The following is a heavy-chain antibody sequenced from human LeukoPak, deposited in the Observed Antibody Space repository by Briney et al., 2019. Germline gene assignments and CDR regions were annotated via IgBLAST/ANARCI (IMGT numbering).Heavy chain of an antibody. V-gene: IGHV1-8*01. CDR3: ARGWGIVVENGFDI. CDR2: MNPNSGNT. J-gene: IGHJ3*02. D-gene: IGHD3-22*01. Sequence: ASVKVSCKASGYTFTSYDINWVRQATGQGLEWMGWMNPNSGNTGYAQKFQGRVTMTRNTSISTAYMELSSLRSEDTAVYYCARGWGIVVENGFDIWGPRKMVTVSS. CDR1: GYTFTSYD.